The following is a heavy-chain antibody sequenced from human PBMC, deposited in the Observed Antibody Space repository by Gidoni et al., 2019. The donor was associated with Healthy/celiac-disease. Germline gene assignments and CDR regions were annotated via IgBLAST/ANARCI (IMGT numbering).Heavy chain of an antibody. J-gene: IGHJ4*02. D-gene: IGHD4-17*01. V-gene: IGHV3-21*01. Sequence: EVQLVESGGGLVKPGGSLRLSCAASGFTFSSYSMNWVRQAPGKGLEWVSSISSSSSYIYYADSVKGRFTISRDNAKNSLYLQMNSLRAEDTAVYYCARWSYGGNSETIYYFDYWGQGTLVTVSS. CDR3: ARWSYGGNSETIYYFDY. CDR1: GFTFSSYS. CDR2: ISSSSSYI.